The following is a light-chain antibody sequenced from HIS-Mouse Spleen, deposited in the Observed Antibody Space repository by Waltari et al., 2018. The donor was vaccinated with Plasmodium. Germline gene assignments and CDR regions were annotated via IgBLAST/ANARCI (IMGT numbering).Light chain of an antibody. CDR3: QQYYSYPLT. CDR2: AAS. J-gene: IGKJ4*01. V-gene: IGKV1-8*01. Sequence: AIRLTQAPSSLSASTGDSVTITCRASKGISSYLAWYQQKPGKAPKLLIYAASTLQSGVPSRFSGSGSGTDFTLTISCLQSEDFATYYCQQYYSYPLTFGGGTKVEIK. CDR1: KGISSY.